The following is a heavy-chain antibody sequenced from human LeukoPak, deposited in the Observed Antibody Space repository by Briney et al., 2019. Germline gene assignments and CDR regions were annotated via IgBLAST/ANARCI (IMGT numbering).Heavy chain of an antibody. CDR1: GCTFSSYA. Sequence: SGGSLRLSCAASGCTFSSYAMSWVRQAPGKGPEWVSSLSGGGGDTYYADSVNGRFTISRDNSKKTLYLQMNSLRAEDTAVYYCAKDRYYDSRRAYDYWGQGTLVTVSS. D-gene: IGHD3-22*01. CDR3: AKDRYYDSRRAYDY. V-gene: IGHV3-23*01. CDR2: LSGGGGDT. J-gene: IGHJ4*02.